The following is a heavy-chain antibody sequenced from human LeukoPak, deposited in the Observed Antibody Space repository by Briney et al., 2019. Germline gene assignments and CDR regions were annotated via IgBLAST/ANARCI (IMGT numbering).Heavy chain of an antibody. CDR1: GGSISSYY. CDR2: IYYSGST. Sequence: SETLSLTCTVSGGSISSYYWSWIRQPPGKGLELIGYIYYSGSTNYNPSLKSRVTISVDTSKNQFSLKLSSVTAADTAVYYCARESYDSSGYYCFDYWGQGTLVTVSS. CDR3: ARESYDSSGYYCFDY. V-gene: IGHV4-59*01. J-gene: IGHJ4*02. D-gene: IGHD3-22*01.